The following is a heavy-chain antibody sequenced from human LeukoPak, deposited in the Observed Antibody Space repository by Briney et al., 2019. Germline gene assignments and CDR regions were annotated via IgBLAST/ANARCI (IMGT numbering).Heavy chain of an antibody. CDR1: GYSFTSYW. CDR2: IHAGDSNT. D-gene: IGHD6-25*01. CDR3: ARMSANWFDP. Sequence: GESPKISCKGSGYSFTSYWIGWVRQRPGKGLEWMGIIHAGDSNTRYSPPFQGQVTTSVDKSISTAYLQWSSVKASDTAMYYCARMSANWFDPWGQGTLVTVSS. J-gene: IGHJ5*02. V-gene: IGHV5-51*01.